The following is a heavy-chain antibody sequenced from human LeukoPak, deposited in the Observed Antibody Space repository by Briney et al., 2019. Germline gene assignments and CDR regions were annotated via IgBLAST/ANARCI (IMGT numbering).Heavy chain of an antibody. J-gene: IGHJ4*02. D-gene: IGHD2-15*01. CDR3: ARDDCSGGSCYLAY. CDR1: GYTFTSYG. CDR2: ISAYNGNT. Sequence: ASVKVSCKASGYTFTSYGISWVRQAPGQGLEWMGWISAYNGNTNYAQKLQGRVTMTTDTSTSTAYMELRSLRSDDTAVYFYARDDCSGGSCYLAYWGQGTLVTVSS. V-gene: IGHV1-18*01.